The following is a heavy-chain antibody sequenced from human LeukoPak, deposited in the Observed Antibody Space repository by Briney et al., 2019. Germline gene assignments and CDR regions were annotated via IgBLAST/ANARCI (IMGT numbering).Heavy chain of an antibody. V-gene: IGHV4-39*01. D-gene: IGHD3-3*01. CDR1: GGSISSSSYY. Sequence: PSETLSLTCTVSGGSISSSSYYWGWIRQPPGKGLEWIGSIYYSGSTYYNPSLKSRVTISVDTSKNQFSLKLSSVTAADTAVYYCARQPYDFRSGSYYFDYWGQGTLVTVSS. J-gene: IGHJ4*02. CDR3: ARQPYDFRSGSYYFDY. CDR2: IYYSGST.